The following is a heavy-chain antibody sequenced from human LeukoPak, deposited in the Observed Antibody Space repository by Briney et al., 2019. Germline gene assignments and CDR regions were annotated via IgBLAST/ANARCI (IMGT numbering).Heavy chain of an antibody. CDR1: GGSISSYY. D-gene: IGHD4-17*01. CDR3: ARDNIQSDTVTNYYYYGMDV. CDR2: IYYSGST. V-gene: IGHV4-59*01. J-gene: IGHJ6*02. Sequence: SETLSLTCTVSGGSISSYYWSWIRQPPGKGLEWIGYIYYSGSTNYNPSLKSRVTISVDTSKNQFSLKLSSVTAADTAVYYCARDNIQSDTVTNYYYYGMDVWGQGTTVTVSS.